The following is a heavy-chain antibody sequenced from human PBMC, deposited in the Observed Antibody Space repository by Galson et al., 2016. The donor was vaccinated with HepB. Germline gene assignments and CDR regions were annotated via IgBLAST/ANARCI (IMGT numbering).Heavy chain of an antibody. D-gene: IGHD3/OR15-3a*01. CDR1: GVTVSNNY. CDR3: ARDTWTWN. J-gene: IGHJ4*02. Sequence: SLRLSCAASGVTVSNNYMSWVRQAPGRGLEWVSVIYSGGDTYYADSVEGRFTISRDNFENTVYLQMNSLRAEDTAIYYCARDTWTWNGGQGTLVTVSS. V-gene: IGHV3-66*01. CDR2: IYSGGDT.